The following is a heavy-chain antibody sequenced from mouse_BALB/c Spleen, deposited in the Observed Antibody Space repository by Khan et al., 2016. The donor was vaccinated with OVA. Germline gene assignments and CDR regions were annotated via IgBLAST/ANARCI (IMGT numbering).Heavy chain of an antibody. Sequence: VQLQQSGPELVKPGASMKISCKASGYSFTDYTMNWVKQSHGENLEWIGLINPNNGGSTYNLKFRGQATLTVDKSSSTAYMELLSLTSEDSAVYYCARSDYGGFAYWGQGTLVTVSA. D-gene: IGHD1-1*02. J-gene: IGHJ3*01. CDR3: ARSDYGGFAY. CDR2: INPNNGGS. V-gene: IGHV1-18*01. CDR1: GYSFTDYT.